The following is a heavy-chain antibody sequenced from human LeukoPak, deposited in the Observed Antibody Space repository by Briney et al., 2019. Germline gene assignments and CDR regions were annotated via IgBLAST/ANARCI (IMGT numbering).Heavy chain of an antibody. J-gene: IGHJ4*02. D-gene: IGHD1-26*01. Sequence: PGGSLRLSCAASGFTFSSYSMNWVRQAPGKGLEWVSSISSSSSYIYYADSVKGRFTISRDNAKNSLYLQMNSLRAEDTGVDYCARDRDSGSIDYWGQGTLVTVSS. CDR3: ARDRDSGSIDY. V-gene: IGHV3-21*03. CDR2: ISSSSSYI. CDR1: GFTFSSYS.